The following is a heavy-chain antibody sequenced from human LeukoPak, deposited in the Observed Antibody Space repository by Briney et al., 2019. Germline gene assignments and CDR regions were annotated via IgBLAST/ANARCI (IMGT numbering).Heavy chain of an antibody. Sequence: PGGSLRLSCAASGFTFSSYAMSWVRQAPGKGLEWVSAISGSGGSTYYADSVKGRFTISRDNSKNTLYLQTNSLRAEDTAVYYCAKTGTPWYYFDYWGQGTLVTVSS. J-gene: IGHJ4*02. D-gene: IGHD6-13*01. CDR2: ISGSGGST. CDR3: AKTGTPWYYFDY. CDR1: GFTFSSYA. V-gene: IGHV3-23*01.